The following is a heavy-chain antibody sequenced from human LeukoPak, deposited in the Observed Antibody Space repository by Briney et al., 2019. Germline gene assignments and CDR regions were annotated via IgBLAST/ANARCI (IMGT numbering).Heavy chain of an antibody. CDR2: IYYSGST. D-gene: IGHD3-3*01. CDR3: ASQSVDFWSGLFDY. J-gene: IGHJ4*02. Sequence: PSETLSLTCTVSGGSISSYYWSWIRQPPGKGLEWIGYIYYSGSTNYNPSLKSRVTISVDTSKNQFYLKLSSVTAADTAVYYCASQSVDFWSGLFDYWGQGTLVTVSS. CDR1: GGSISSYY. V-gene: IGHV4-59*01.